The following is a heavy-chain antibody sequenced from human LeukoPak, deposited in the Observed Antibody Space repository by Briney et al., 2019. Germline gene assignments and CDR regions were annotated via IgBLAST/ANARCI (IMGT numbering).Heavy chain of an antibody. J-gene: IGHJ4*02. CDR1: GGSFSGYY. CDR2: INHSGST. Sequence: SETLSLTCAVYGGSFSGYYWSWIRQPPGKGLEWIGEINHSGSTNYNPSLKGRVTISVDTSKNQFSLKLSSVTAADTAVYYCARGLRWLQYYYFDYWGQGTLVTVSS. D-gene: IGHD5-24*01. V-gene: IGHV4-34*01. CDR3: ARGLRWLQYYYFDY.